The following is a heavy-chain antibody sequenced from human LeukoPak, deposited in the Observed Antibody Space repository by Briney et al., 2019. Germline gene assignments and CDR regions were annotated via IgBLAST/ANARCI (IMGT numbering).Heavy chain of an antibody. Sequence: SETLSLTCAVYGGSFGGYYWSWIRQPPGKGLEWIGYIYYSGSTYYNPSLKSRVTISVDTSKNQFSLKLSSVAAADTAVYYCAREAYGSGSYYVDYWGQGTLVTVSS. V-gene: IGHV4-30-4*08. CDR1: GGSFGGYY. CDR2: IYYSGST. D-gene: IGHD3-10*01. J-gene: IGHJ4*02. CDR3: AREAYGSGSYYVDY.